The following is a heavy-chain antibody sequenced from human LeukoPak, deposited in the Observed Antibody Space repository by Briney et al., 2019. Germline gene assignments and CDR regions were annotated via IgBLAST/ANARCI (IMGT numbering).Heavy chain of an antibody. CDR2: INPNSGGT. J-gene: IGHJ4*02. CDR3: ASADLEYSSSWYYFDY. Sequence: GASVKVSCKASGYTFTSYDINWVRQAPGQGLEWMGWINPNSGGTNYAQKFQGRVTMTRDTSISTAYMELSRLRSDDTAVYYCASADLEYSSSWYYFDYWGQGTLVTVSS. V-gene: IGHV1-2*02. D-gene: IGHD6-13*01. CDR1: GYTFTSYD.